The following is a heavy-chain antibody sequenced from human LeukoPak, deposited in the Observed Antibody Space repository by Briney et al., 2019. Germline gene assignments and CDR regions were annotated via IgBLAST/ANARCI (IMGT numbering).Heavy chain of an antibody. CDR3: ARDPIVGSTPNWFDP. CDR2: IRNQTYGGTT. J-gene: IGHJ5*02. CDR1: GFTFRDSN. D-gene: IGHD1-26*01. V-gene: IGHV3-49*03. Sequence: GGSLRLSCTASGFTFRDSNMGWFRQAPGKGLEWVGFIRNQTYGGTTQYAPSVKGRFTISIDDSTSIAYLQMDSLKTEDTGVYFCARDPIVGSTPNWFDPWGQGTQVTVSS.